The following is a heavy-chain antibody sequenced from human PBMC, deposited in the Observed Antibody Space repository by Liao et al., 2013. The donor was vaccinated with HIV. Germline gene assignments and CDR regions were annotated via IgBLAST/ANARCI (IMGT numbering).Heavy chain of an antibody. Sequence: QVQLQESGPGLVKPSQTLSLTCTVSGGSISSYYWSWIRQPAGKGLEWIGRIYSSGSTNYNPSLKSRVSMSVDTSKNQFSLNLISVTAADTAVYYCARDTNFWSGSGGIDLWGQGTLVTVSP. J-gene: IGHJ5*02. CDR2: IYSSGST. V-gene: IGHV4-4*07. CDR3: ARDTNFWSGSGGIDL. CDR1: GGSISSYY. D-gene: IGHD3-3*01.